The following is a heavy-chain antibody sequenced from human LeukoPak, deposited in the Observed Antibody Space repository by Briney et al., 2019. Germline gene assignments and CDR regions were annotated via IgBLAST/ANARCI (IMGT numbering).Heavy chain of an antibody. J-gene: IGHJ4*02. D-gene: IGHD6-19*01. Sequence: GGSLRPSCAASGFTFSSYAMSWVRQAPGKGLEWVSAISGSGGSTYYADSVKGRFTISRDNSKNTLYLQMNSLRAEDTAFYYCAKVPLSAGGWYEYWGQGTLVTVSS. V-gene: IGHV3-23*01. CDR2: ISGSGGST. CDR1: GFTFSSYA. CDR3: AKVPLSAGGWYEY.